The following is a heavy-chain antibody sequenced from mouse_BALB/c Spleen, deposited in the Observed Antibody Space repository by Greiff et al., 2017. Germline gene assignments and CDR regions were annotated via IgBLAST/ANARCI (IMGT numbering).Heavy chain of an antibody. D-gene: IGHD1-2*01. CDR3: ARSTTATYFDV. CDR1: GFNIKDTY. V-gene: IGHV14-3*02. CDR2: IDPANGNT. J-gene: IGHJ1*01. Sequence: VQLKESGAELVKPGASVKLSCTASGFNIKDTYMHWVKQRPEQGLEWIGRIDPANGNTKYDPKFQGKATITADTSSNTAYLQLSSLTSEDTAVYYCARSTTATYFDVWGAGTTVTVSA.